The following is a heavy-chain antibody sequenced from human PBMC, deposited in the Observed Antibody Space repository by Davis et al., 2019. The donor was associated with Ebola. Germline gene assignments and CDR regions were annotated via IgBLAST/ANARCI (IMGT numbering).Heavy chain of an antibody. Sequence: SETLSLTCAVYGGSFSGHYWSWIRQPPGKGLEWIGYIYYSGSTNYNPSLKSRVTISVDTSKNQFSLKLSSVTAADTAVYYCAKEYCGGDCPWYYGMDVWGQGTTVTVSS. D-gene: IGHD2-21*01. CDR1: GGSFSGHY. V-gene: IGHV4-59*11. J-gene: IGHJ6*02. CDR3: AKEYCGGDCPWYYGMDV. CDR2: IYYSGST.